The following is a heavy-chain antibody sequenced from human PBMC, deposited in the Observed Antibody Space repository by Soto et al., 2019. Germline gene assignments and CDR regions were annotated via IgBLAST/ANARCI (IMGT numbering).Heavy chain of an antibody. Sequence: GGSLRLSCAASGFTFSSYVMSWVRQTPGKGLEWVSAITGSSDNTYYAESVKGRFTIARDNSKSTLYLQMSILGAEDTAIYFCAKGSSSSRPYYFDNWGLGTLVTVSS. D-gene: IGHD2-2*01. CDR2: ITGSSDNT. CDR1: GFTFSSYV. V-gene: IGHV3-23*01. J-gene: IGHJ4*02. CDR3: AKGSSSSRPYYFDN.